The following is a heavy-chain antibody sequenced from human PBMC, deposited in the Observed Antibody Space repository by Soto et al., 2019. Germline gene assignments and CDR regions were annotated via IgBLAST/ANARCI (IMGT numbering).Heavy chain of an antibody. CDR1: GFPFSSYA. V-gene: IGHV3-30-3*01. D-gene: IGHD3-22*01. CDR3: AREGYYYDSSGYSKY. Sequence: GGSLRLSCAASGFPFSSYAMHWVRQAPGKGLEWVAVISYDGSNKYYADSVKGRFTISRDNSKNTLYLQMNSLRAEDTAVYYCAREGYYYDSSGYSKYWGQGTLVTVSS. J-gene: IGHJ4*02. CDR2: ISYDGSNK.